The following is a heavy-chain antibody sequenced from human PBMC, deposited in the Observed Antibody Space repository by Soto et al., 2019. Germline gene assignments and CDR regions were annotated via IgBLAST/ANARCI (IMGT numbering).Heavy chain of an antibody. CDR3: ARAFQGEPLSFDY. J-gene: IGHJ4*02. CDR1: GGSISSSNW. Sequence: PSETLSLTCGVSGGSISSSNWWSWVRQPPGKGLEWIGEIYHSGSTNYNPSLKSRVTISVDKSKNQFSLKLSSVTAADTAVYYCARAFQGEPLSFDYWGQGTLFTV. CDR2: IYHSGST. V-gene: IGHV4-4*02. D-gene: IGHD1-26*01.